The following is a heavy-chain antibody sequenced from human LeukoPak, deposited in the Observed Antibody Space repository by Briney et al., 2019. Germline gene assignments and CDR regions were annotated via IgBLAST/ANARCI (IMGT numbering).Heavy chain of an antibody. D-gene: IGHD3-9*01. J-gene: IGHJ1*01. CDR2: INHSGST. CDR3: ARHFILRYFDWLGRGYFQH. Sequence: SETLSLTCAVYGGSFSGYYWSWIRQPPGKGLEWIGEINHSGSTNYNPSLKSRVTTSVDTSKNQFSLKLSSVTAADTAVYYCARHFILRYFDWLGRGYFQHWGQGTLVTVSS. CDR1: GGSFSGYY. V-gene: IGHV4-34*01.